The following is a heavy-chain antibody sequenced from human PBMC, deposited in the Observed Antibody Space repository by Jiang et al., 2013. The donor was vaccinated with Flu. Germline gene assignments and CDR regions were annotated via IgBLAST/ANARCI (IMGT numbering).Heavy chain of an antibody. CDR1: GGSMDTNY. J-gene: IGHJ4*02. CDR2: IYYDGGDS. Sequence: GPGLVKPSETLSLSCTVSGGSMDTNYWSWVRQPPGKGLEEIGYIYYDGGDSNYNPSLKSRVTMSIDTSKNQFSLKLNSVTAADTAIYFCARGGWSKDYWGQGTLVTVSS. D-gene: IGHD2-15*01. CDR3: ARGGWSKDY. V-gene: IGHV4-59*08.